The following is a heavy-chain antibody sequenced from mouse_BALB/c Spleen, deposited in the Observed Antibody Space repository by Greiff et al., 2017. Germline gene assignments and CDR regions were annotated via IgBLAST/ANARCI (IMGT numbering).Heavy chain of an antibody. V-gene: IGHV3-2*02. CDR1: GYSITSDYA. CDR3: ARKGGPFAY. CDR2: ISYSGST. J-gene: IGHJ3*01. Sequence: EVKLMESGPGLVKPSQSLSLTCTVTGYSITSDYAWNWIRQFPGNKLEWMGYISYSGSTSYNPSLKSRISITRDTSKNQFFLQLNSVTTEDTATYYCARKGGPFAYWGQGTLVTVSA.